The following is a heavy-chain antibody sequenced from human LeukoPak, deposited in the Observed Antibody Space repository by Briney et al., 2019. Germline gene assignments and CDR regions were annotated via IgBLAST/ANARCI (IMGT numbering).Heavy chain of an antibody. CDR1: GLTFSSYA. D-gene: IGHD1-26*01. CDR3: AKSCCGIVGAPIVRFDP. CDR2: ISGSGGST. Sequence: GGSLRLSCAASGLTFSSYAMSWVRQAPGKGLEWVSAISGSGGSTYYADSVKGRFTISRDNSKNTLYLQMNSLRAEDTAVYYCAKSCCGIVGAPIVRFDPWGQGTLVTVSS. J-gene: IGHJ5*02. V-gene: IGHV3-23*01.